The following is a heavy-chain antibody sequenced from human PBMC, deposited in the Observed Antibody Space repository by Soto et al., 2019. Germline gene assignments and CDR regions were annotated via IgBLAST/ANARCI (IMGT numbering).Heavy chain of an antibody. CDR2: INQSGST. CDR1: GGSFNGYY. D-gene: IGHD2-8*01. Sequence: SETLSLTFASYGGSFNGYYWSWILQPPGKGLEWIGEINQSGSTKYNSSLKSRVTISKDTSKKQFSLKLSSVTAADTAVYYCAHSVLMVYAIYDYWGQGTQVTVSS. V-gene: IGHV4-34*01. CDR3: AHSVLMVYAIYDY. J-gene: IGHJ4*02.